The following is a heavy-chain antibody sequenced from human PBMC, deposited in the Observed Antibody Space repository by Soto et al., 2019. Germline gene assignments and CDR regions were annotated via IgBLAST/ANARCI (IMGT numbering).Heavy chain of an antibody. V-gene: IGHV3-30*18. Sequence: PGGSLRLSCAASGFSFSSYCMHWVRKAPGKGLEWVAVISYDGSNKYYADSVKGRFTISRDNSKNTLYLQMNSLRAEDTAVYYCAKVYYDFWSGLIDAFDIWGQGTMVTVSS. CDR1: GFSFSSYC. J-gene: IGHJ3*02. CDR3: AKVYYDFWSGLIDAFDI. D-gene: IGHD3-3*01. CDR2: ISYDGSNK.